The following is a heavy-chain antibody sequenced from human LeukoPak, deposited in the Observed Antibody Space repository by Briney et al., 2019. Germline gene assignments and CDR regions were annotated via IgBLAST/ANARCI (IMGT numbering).Heavy chain of an antibody. Sequence: GGSLRLSCAASGFTFSSYAMHWVRQAPGKGLEWVAVISYDGSNKYYADSVKGRFTISRDNAKNSLYLQMNSLRAEDTAVYYCARVGGSGSFEGYWGQGTLVTVSS. D-gene: IGHD3-10*01. CDR2: ISYDGSNK. CDR1: GFTFSSYA. V-gene: IGHV3-30-3*01. J-gene: IGHJ4*02. CDR3: ARVGGSGSFEGY.